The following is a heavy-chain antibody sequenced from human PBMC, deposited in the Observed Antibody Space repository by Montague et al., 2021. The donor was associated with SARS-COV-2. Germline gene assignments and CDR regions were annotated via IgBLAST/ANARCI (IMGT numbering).Heavy chain of an antibody. D-gene: IGHD6-13*01. Sequence: SETLSLTCAVYGGSFSGYYWSWIRQPPGKGLEWIGEINHSGSTNYNPSLKSRVTISVDTSKNQFSLKLSSVTAADTAVYYCARRHYSSSWYAIRYYFDYWGQGTLVTVSS. CDR1: GGSFSGYY. V-gene: IGHV4-34*01. CDR2: INHSGST. J-gene: IGHJ4*02. CDR3: ARRHYSSSWYAIRYYFDY.